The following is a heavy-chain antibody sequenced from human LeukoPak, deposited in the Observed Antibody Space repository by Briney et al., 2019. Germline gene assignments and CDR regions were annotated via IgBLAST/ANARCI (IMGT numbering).Heavy chain of an antibody. D-gene: IGHD3-10*01. CDR3: SVRGVIRDDDY. V-gene: IGHV4-39*07. CDR2: IYYSGST. Sequence: PSETLSLTCTVSGGSISSSSYYWGWIRQPPGKGLEWIGSIYYSGSTYYNPSLKSRVTISVDTSKNQFSLKLSSVTAADTAVYYCSVRGVIRDDDYWGQGTLVTVSS. J-gene: IGHJ4*02. CDR1: GGSISSSSYY.